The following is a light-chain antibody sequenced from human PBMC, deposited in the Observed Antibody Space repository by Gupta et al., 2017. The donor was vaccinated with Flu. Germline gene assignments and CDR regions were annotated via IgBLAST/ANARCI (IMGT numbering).Light chain of an antibody. J-gene: IGKJ2*01. CDR1: QGISNY. V-gene: IGKV1-27*01. CDR3: QKYNSAPPYT. CDR2: AAS. Sequence: SSLPAAVGDRVTITCRASQGISNYLAWYQQKPGKVPKLLIYAASTLQSGVPSRFSGSGSGTDFTLTISSLQPEDVATYYCQKYNSAPPYTFGQGTKLEIK.